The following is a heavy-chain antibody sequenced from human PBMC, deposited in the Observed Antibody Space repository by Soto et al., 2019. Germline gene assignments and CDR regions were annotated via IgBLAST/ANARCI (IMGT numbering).Heavy chain of an antibody. D-gene: IGHD1-26*01. Sequence: GGSLRLSCAASGFTFNNYAMTWVRQAPGKGLEWVSGISDSGRSTYYADSVKGRFTISRDNSKNTLYLQMNSLRAEDTAVYFCAKAYRRERHLHQYNGVDPWGQGTLVTVSS. J-gene: IGHJ5*02. CDR2: ISDSGRST. V-gene: IGHV3-23*01. CDR3: AKAYRRERHLHQYNGVDP. CDR1: GFTFNNYA.